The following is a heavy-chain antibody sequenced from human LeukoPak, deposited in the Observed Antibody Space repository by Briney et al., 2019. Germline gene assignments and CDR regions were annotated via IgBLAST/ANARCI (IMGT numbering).Heavy chain of an antibody. CDR1: GFTVSSNY. V-gene: IGHV3-53*01. CDR2: IYSGGST. Sequence: PGGSLRLSCAASGFTVSSNYMSWVRQAPGKGLEWVSVIYSGGSTYYADSVKGRFTISRDNAKNTLYLHMNSLRAEDTAIYYCARALGSVADFWGQGTMVTVSS. J-gene: IGHJ4*02. D-gene: IGHD6-6*01. CDR3: ARALGSVADF.